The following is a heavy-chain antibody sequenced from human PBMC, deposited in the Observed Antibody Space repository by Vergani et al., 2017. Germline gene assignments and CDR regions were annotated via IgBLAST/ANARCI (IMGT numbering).Heavy chain of an antibody. D-gene: IGHD4/OR15-4a*01. CDR3: ARGLVRLGLWP. CDR1: GGSFSGYY. J-gene: IGHJ5*02. CDR2: INHSGST. Sequence: QVQLQQWGAGLLKPSETLSLTCAVYGGSFSGYYWSWSRQPPGKGLEWIGEINHSGSTNYNPSLKSRVTISVDTSKNQFSLKLSSVTAADTAVYYCARGLVRLGLWPWGQGTLVTVSS. V-gene: IGHV4-34*01.